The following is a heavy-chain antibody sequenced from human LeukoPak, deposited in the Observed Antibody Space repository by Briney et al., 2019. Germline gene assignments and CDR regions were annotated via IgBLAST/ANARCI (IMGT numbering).Heavy chain of an antibody. CDR1: TSR. D-gene: IGHD3-22*01. V-gene: IGHV1-18*01. Sequence: ASVKVSCKATSRIRLVRQAPGQGLEWMGWIGTYGGDTYYAQKFQGRITVTTDTSTSTVYMELRNLRSDDTAVYYCARDLWNFYDDSGYNRDFDSWGQGTLVTVSS. J-gene: IGHJ5*01. CDR2: IGTYGGDT. CDR3: ARDLWNFYDDSGYNRDFDS.